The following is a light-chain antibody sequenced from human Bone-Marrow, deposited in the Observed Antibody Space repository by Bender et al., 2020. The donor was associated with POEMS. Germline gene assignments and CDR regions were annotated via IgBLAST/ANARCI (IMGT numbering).Light chain of an antibody. CDR1: SSDVGSYDR. V-gene: IGLV2-18*02. J-gene: IGLJ2*01. Sequence: QSALTQPPSVSGSPGQSVTISCTGTSSDVGSYDRVSWYQQPPGTAPKLMIFDVTTRPSGVSNRFSGSKSGNTASLTISGLQAEDEADYYCSSYTPTSAPVVFGGGTKLTVL. CDR3: SSYTPTSAPVV. CDR2: DVT.